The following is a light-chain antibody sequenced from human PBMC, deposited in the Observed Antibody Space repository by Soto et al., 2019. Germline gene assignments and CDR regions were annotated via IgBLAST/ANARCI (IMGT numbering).Light chain of an antibody. CDR3: QQYGSSP. Sequence: EIVLTQSPGTPSLSPGERATLSCRASQSVSSSYLAWYQQKPGQAPRLLIYGASSRATGIPDRFSGSGSGTDFTLTIRRLEPEDFAVYYCQQYGSSPFGGGTKVEIK. V-gene: IGKV3-20*01. CDR1: QSVSSSY. CDR2: GAS. J-gene: IGKJ4*01.